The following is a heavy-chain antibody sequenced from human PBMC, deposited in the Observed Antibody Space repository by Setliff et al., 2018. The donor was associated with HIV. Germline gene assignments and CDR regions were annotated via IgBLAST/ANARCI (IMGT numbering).Heavy chain of an antibody. CDR3: ARVPVAGTARGVFDI. Sequence: SETLSLTCAVSGYSISSGYYWTWIRQPAGKTLEWIGRTSASGSATYNPSLKSRVTISIATSKGQFSLRLHSVTAADTAVYYCARVPVAGTARGVFDIWGQGTMVTVSS. D-gene: IGHD6-19*01. J-gene: IGHJ3*02. V-gene: IGHV4-61*02. CDR2: TSASGSA. CDR1: GYSISSGYY.